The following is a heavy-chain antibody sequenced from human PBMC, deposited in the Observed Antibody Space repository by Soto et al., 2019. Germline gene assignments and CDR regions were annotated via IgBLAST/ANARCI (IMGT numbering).Heavy chain of an antibody. CDR1: GFTVSSNY. D-gene: IGHD3-22*01. CDR3: AKATMTLVVIRLDS. J-gene: IGHJ4*02. Sequence: GGSLRLSCAASGFTVSSNYMSWVRQAPGKGLEWVSVIYSGGTTYYADSVKGRFTISRDNSKNILYLQMNSLRAEDTAVYYCAKATMTLVVIRLDSWGQGTLVTVSS. CDR2: IYSGGTT. V-gene: IGHV3-53*01.